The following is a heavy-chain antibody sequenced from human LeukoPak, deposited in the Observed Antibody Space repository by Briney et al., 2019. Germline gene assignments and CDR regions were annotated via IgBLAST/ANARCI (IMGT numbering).Heavy chain of an antibody. CDR2: ISYDGSNK. D-gene: IGHD2-15*01. CDR1: GFPFISYA. J-gene: IGHJ5*02. CDR3: ARDVVVVAANWFDP. V-gene: IGHV3-30-3*01. Sequence: GALLRSCSASGFPFISYAMHWGRQAPGKGLEGGAVISYDGSNKYYADSVKCRFTISRDNSTNTLYLQMNSLRAEDTAVYYCARDVVVVAANWFDPWGQGTLVTVSS.